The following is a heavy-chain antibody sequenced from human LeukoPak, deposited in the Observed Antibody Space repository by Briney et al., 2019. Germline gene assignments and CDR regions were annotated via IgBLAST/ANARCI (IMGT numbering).Heavy chain of an antibody. V-gene: IGHV3-23*01. CDR2: ISGSGGST. CDR3: AKDRRSIAATIDY. CDR1: GFTVSSNY. D-gene: IGHD6-6*01. Sequence: RAGGSLRLSCAASGFTVSSNYMSWVRQAPGKGLEWVSAISGSGGSTYYADSVKGRFTISRDNSKNTLYLQMNSLRAEDTAVYYCAKDRRSIAATIDYWGQGTLVTVSS. J-gene: IGHJ4*02.